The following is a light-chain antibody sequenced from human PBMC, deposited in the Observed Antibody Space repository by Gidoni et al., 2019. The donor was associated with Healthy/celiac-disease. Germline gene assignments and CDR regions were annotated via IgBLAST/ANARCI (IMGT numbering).Light chain of an antibody. CDR2: GAS. Sequence: EIVLTQSPGTLSLSPGERATLSGRASQTISSSYLAWYQQKPGQAPRLLIYGASSKATGIPGRFSGSGSGTGFTLTISRLEPEDFAVYYCQQYGTSRTFGQGTKVEIK. V-gene: IGKV3-20*01. J-gene: IGKJ1*01. CDR3: QQYGTSRT. CDR1: QTISSSY.